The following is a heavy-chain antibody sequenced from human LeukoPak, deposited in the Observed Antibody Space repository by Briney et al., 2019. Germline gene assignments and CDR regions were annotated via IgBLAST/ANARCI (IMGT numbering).Heavy chain of an antibody. D-gene: IGHD3-9*01. CDR1: GFTFDDYA. J-gene: IGHJ4*02. CDR3: AKGRYFDWFGDYFDY. CDR2: ISWNSGSI. Sequence: GGSLRLSCAASGFTFDDYAMHWVRQAAGKGLEWVSGISWNSGSIGYADSVKGRFTIPRDNAKNSLYLQMNSLRAEDTALYYCAKGRYFDWFGDYFDYWGQGTLVTVSS. V-gene: IGHV3-9*01.